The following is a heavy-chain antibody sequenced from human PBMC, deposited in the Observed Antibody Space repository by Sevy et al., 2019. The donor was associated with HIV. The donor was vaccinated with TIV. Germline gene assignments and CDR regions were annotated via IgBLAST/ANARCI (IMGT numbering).Heavy chain of an antibody. D-gene: IGHD3-10*01. CDR2: IYSDGST. CDR3: ARRLNYYYGMDV. J-gene: IGHJ6*02. V-gene: IGHV3-53*01. Sequence: GGSLRLSCAASGFTVSSNYMSWVRQAPGKGLEWLSVIYSDGSTYYADSVKGRFTISRDNSKNTLYLQMNSLRAEDTAVYYCARRLNYYYGMDVWGQGTTVTVSS. CDR1: GFTVSSNY.